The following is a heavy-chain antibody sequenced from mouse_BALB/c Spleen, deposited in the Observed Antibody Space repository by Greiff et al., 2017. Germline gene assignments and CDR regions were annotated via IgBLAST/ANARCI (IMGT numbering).Heavy chain of an antibody. D-gene: IGHD1-1*01. Sequence: VQLQESGPELVRPGVSVKISCKGSGYTFTDYAMHWVKQRPGQGLEWIGMIDPSNSETRLNQKFKDKATLNVDKSSNTAYMQLSSLTSEDSAVYYCARGIFYYYGSWYFDVWGAGTTVTVSS. CDR1: GYTFTDYA. CDR3: ARGIFYYYGSWYFDV. V-gene: IGHV1-67*01. CDR2: IDPSNSET. J-gene: IGHJ1*01.